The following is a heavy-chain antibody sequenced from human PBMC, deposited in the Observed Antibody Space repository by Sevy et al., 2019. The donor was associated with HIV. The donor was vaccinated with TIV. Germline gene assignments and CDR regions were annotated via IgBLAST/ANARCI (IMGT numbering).Heavy chain of an antibody. V-gene: IGHV3-7*01. Sequence: GGSLRLSCVASGFTLNSYWMHWVRQAPGKGLEWVANIKQDGSAKYYVDSVKGRFTSSPANARNLLYLQMNSLRVEDTALYYCVRAIAADGSFWGQGTLVTVSS. CDR2: IKQDGSAK. D-gene: IGHD6-13*01. CDR1: GFTLNSYW. J-gene: IGHJ4*02. CDR3: VRAIAADGSF.